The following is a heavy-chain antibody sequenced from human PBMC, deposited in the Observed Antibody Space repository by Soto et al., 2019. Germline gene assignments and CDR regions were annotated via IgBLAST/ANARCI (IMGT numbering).Heavy chain of an antibody. CDR2: IGTGGDT. CDR1: GFTLSAHD. CDR3: ARGIQLWSLPGY. J-gene: IGHJ4*02. D-gene: IGHD5-18*01. Sequence: ESGGGLVQPGGSLRLSCAASGFTLSAHDMHWVRQGTGKGLEWVSAIGTGGDTYYAASVKGRFTVSRENAGNSFYLQMNSLRADDTAVYYCARGIQLWSLPGYWGQGTPVTVSS. V-gene: IGHV3-13*01.